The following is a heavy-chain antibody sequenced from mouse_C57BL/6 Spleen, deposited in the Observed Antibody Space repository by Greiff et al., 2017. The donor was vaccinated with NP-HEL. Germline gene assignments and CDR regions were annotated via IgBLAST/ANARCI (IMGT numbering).Heavy chain of an antibody. V-gene: IGHV1-52*01. Sequence: QVQLQQPGAELVRPGSSVKLSCKASGYTFTSYWMHWVKQRPIQGLEWIGNIDPSDSETHYNQKFKDKATLTVDKSSSTAYMQLSSLTSEDSAVYYCARWDGYYDFDYWGQGTTLTVSS. D-gene: IGHD2-3*01. CDR3: ARWDGYYDFDY. CDR1: GYTFTSYW. J-gene: IGHJ2*01. CDR2: IDPSDSET.